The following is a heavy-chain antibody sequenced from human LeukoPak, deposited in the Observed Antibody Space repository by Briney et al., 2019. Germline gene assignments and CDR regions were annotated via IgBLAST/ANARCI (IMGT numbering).Heavy chain of an antibody. CDR2: INHSGST. J-gene: IGHJ4*02. V-gene: IGHV4-34*01. Sequence: SETLSLTCAVYGGSFSGYYWSWIRQPPGKGLKWIGEINHSGSTNYNPSLKSRVTISVDTSKNQFSLKLSSVTAADTAVYYCARVLGGDKRYYFDYWGQGTLVTVSS. D-gene: IGHD2-21*02. CDR1: GGSFSGYY. CDR3: ARVLGGDKRYYFDY.